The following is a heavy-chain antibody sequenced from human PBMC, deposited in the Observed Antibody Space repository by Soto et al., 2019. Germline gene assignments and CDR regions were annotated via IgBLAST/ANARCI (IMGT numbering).Heavy chain of an antibody. CDR1: GYTFTGYY. CDR3: ARGLAARPGLDY. CDR2: INPNSGGT. J-gene: IGHJ4*02. D-gene: IGHD6-6*01. Sequence: ASVKVSCKASGYTFTGYYMHWVRQAPGQGLEWMGWINPNSGGTNYAQKFQGRVTMTRDTSISTAYMELSRLRSDDTAVHYCARGLAARPGLDYWGQGTLVTVSS. V-gene: IGHV1-2*02.